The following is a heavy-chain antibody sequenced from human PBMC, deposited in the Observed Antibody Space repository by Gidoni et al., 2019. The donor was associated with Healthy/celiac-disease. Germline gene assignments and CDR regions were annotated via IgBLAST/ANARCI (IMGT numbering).Heavy chain of an antibody. Sequence: EAQLLESGGGLVQPGGSLRLSCAASGFTFLGYAMSWVRQAPGKGLEWVSAISGSGGSTYYADSVKGRFTISRDNSKNTLYLQMNSLRAEDTAVYYCAKDRRYDFWSGYYFDYWGQGTLVTVSS. CDR3: AKDRRYDFWSGYYFDY. V-gene: IGHV3-23*01. J-gene: IGHJ4*02. CDR1: GFTFLGYA. D-gene: IGHD3-3*01. CDR2: ISGSGGST.